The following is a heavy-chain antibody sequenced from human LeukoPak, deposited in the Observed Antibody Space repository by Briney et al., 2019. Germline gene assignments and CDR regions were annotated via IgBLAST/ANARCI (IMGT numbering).Heavy chain of an antibody. D-gene: IGHD3-22*01. V-gene: IGHV3-30*02. CDR2: IRYDGSNK. J-gene: IGHJ4*02. CDR3: AKDQSYYDSTGYRYFDD. CDR1: GFTFSTYA. Sequence: SGGSLRLSCAASGFTFSTYAMHWVRQAPGKGLEWVAFIRYDGSNKYYVDSVQGRFTISRDNSKNTLYLQMTNLRAEDTAVYYCAKDQSYYDSTGYRYFDDWGQGTLVTVSS.